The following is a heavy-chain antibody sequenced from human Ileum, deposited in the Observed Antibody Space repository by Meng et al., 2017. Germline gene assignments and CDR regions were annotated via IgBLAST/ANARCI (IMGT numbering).Heavy chain of an antibody. CDR3: ARVRCASVSCYGDSYFDY. V-gene: IGHV4-4*02. J-gene: IGHJ4*02. CDR2: IYHTGGT. D-gene: IGHD2-15*01. Sequence: QVQLQESGPGPVKPSGTLPLTCAVSGGSISISNWWTWVRQPPGKGLEWIGEIYHTGGTNYNPSLKRRVTISVDKSKNQFSLEVTSVTAAGTAVYYCARVRCASVSCYGDSYFDYWGQGILVTVSS. CDR1: GGSISISNW.